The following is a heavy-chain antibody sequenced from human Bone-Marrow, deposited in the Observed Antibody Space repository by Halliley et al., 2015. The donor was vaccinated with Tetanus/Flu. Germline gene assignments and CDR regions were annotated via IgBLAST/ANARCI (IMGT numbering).Heavy chain of an antibody. V-gene: IGHV4-59*01. J-gene: IGHJ6*02. D-gene: IGHD6-19*01. Sequence: GYVYYSGGPNYTPPLKSRVTISVDTSKNQFSLKLSSVTAADTAVYYCARDRREYSSSLYGMDVWGQGTTVTVSS. CDR2: VYYSGGP. CDR3: ARDRREYSSSLYGMDV.